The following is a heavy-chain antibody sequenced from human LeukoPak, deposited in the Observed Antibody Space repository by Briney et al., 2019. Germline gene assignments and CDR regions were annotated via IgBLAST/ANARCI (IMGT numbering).Heavy chain of an antibody. D-gene: IGHD3-22*01. Sequence: GGSLRLSCVASGFTFSSYEMNWVRQAPGKGLEWVSYISSSGSTIYYPDSVKGRFTISRDNAKNSLYLQMNSLRAEDTAVYYCARNANYYDSSGDFDYWGQGTLVTVSS. J-gene: IGHJ4*02. CDR3: ARNANYYDSSGDFDY. CDR1: GFTFSSYE. V-gene: IGHV3-48*03. CDR2: ISSSGSTI.